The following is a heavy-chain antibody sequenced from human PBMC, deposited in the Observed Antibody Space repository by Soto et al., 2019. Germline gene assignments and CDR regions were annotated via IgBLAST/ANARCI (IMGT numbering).Heavy chain of an antibody. D-gene: IGHD3-3*01. Sequence: ASETLSLTCTVSGGSISSEYYHWTWIRQAPGKGLEWIGYIHYSGSVHYNPSLQSRLTMSVDTSKNLFSLKLSSVTAADTAVYYCARHHFGVVTYYYYYGMDVWGQGTTVTVSS. CDR3: ARHHFGVVTYYYYYGMDV. CDR2: IHYSGSV. CDR1: GGSISSEYYH. J-gene: IGHJ6*02. V-gene: IGHV4-30-4*01.